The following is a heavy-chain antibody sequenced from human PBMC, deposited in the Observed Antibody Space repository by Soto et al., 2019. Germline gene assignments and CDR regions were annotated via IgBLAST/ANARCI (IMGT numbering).Heavy chain of an antibody. CDR2: ISAGNGNT. CDR3: ARARGDSSGYYIVY. V-gene: IGHV1-18*01. Sequence: ASVKVSCKASGYTFTTYGISWVRQAPGQGLEWLGWISAGNGNTNYAQKLQGRVTMTTDTSTSTAYMELRSLRSDDTAMYYCARARGDSSGYYIVYSGQGTLVTVSS. D-gene: IGHD3-22*01. J-gene: IGHJ4*02. CDR1: GYTFTTYG.